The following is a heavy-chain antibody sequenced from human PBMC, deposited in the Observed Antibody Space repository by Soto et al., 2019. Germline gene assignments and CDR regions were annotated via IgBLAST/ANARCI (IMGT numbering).Heavy chain of an antibody. CDR2: IYHSGST. D-gene: IGHD3-16*02. CDR3: ARETDDYIWGSYRESYYYYMDV. Sequence: SETLSLTCTVSGGSISSYYWSWIRQPPGKGLEWIGYIYHSGSTNYNPSLKSRVTISVDTSKNQFSLKLSSVTAADTAVYYCARETDDYIWGSYRESYYYYMDVWGKGTTVTVSS. J-gene: IGHJ6*03. V-gene: IGHV4-59*01. CDR1: GGSISSYY.